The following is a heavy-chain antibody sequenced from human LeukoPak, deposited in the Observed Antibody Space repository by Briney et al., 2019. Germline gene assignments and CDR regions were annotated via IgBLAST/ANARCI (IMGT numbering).Heavy chain of an antibody. CDR1: GFTFSSYG. J-gene: IGHJ4*02. CDR3: AKNYYDSSGYYYEGLLDY. CDR2: ISYDGSNK. D-gene: IGHD3-22*01. Sequence: PGRSLRLSCAASGFTFSSYGMHWVRQAPGKGLEWVAVISYDGSNKYYADSVKGRFTISRDNSKNTLYLQMNSLRAEDTAVCYCAKNYYDSSGYYYEGLLDYWGQGTLVTVSS. V-gene: IGHV3-30*18.